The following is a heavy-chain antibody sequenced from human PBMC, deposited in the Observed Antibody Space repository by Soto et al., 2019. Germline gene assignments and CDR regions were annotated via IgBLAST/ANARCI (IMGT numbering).Heavy chain of an antibody. CDR2: INDSGST. CDR3: ARHGRGSSMVPTK. Sequence: QVQLQESGPGLVKPSETLSLTCNVSGGSISNYHWSWIRQPPGRGLEWIGYINDSGSTDYNPSLKSRVPISVDTSKSQFSLKLRSVTAADTAVYYCARHGRGSSMVPTKWGQGILVTVSS. CDR1: GGSISNYH. J-gene: IGHJ4*02. V-gene: IGHV4-59*08. D-gene: IGHD5-12*01.